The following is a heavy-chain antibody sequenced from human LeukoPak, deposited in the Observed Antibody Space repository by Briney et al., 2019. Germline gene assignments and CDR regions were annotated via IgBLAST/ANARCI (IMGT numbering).Heavy chain of an antibody. CDR1: GGTFSSYA. CDR2: NIPIFGTA. CDR3: ASSITGINTNWFDP. D-gene: IGHD1-20*01. J-gene: IGHJ5*02. Sequence: GASVKVSCKASGGTFSSYAISWVRQAPGQGLEWMGGNIPIFGTANYAQKFQGRVTITADESTSTAYMELSSLRSEDTAVYYCASSITGINTNWFDPWGQGTLVTVSS. V-gene: IGHV1-69*13.